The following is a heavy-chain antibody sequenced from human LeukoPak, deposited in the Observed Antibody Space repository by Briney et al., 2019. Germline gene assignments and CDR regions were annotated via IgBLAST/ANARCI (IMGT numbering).Heavy chain of an antibody. J-gene: IGHJ4*02. Sequence: PGGSLRLSCAGSGFTLSSYAMSWVRQAPGKGLEWVSAIGGSGETTKYADSVKGRFTISRDNSKNTLYLQVNSLRAEDTAIYFCARDPHDFWSGFSYYFDHWGQGTLVTVSS. CDR1: GFTLSSYA. D-gene: IGHD3-3*01. CDR2: IGGSGETT. V-gene: IGHV3-23*01. CDR3: ARDPHDFWSGFSYYFDH.